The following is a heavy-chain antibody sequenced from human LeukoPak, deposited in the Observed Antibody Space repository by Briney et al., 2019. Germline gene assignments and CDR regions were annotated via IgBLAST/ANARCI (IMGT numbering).Heavy chain of an antibody. V-gene: IGHV3-9*01. Sequence: GGSLRLSCAASRFTFDDYAMHWVRQAPGKGLEWVSGISWNSGSIGYADSVKGRFTISRDNAKNSLYLQMNSLRAEDTALYYCAKAVAGLVSEYFQHWGQGTLVTVSS. J-gene: IGHJ1*01. CDR1: RFTFDDYA. CDR3: AKAVAGLVSEYFQH. CDR2: ISWNSGSI. D-gene: IGHD6-19*01.